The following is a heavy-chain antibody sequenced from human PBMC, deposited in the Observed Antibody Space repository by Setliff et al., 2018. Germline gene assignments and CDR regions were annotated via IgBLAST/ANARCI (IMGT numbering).Heavy chain of an antibody. V-gene: IGHV4-39*07. CDR2: ISFGGNT. CDR1: GGSISSSSHY. Sequence: SETLSLTCTVSGGSISSSSHYWGWIRQPPGKGLEWIGSISFGGNTYYNPSLKSRVTISLDTSKNQFSLKLNSVTAADTAVYSCARDPGHRSGTWSLDYWGQGTLVTVSS. CDR3: ARDPGHRSGTWSLDY. J-gene: IGHJ4*02.